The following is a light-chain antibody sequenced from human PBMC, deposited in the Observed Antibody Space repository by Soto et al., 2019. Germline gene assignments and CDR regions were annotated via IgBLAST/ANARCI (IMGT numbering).Light chain of an antibody. CDR3: QQYNNWPPLT. Sequence: ERVKTQSPAALSEYPGERATLSCRASQSVSSNLAWYQQKPGQAPRLLIYGASTRATGIPARFSGSGSGTEFTLTISSLQSEDFAVYYCQQYNNWPPLTFGGGTKVDIK. CDR2: GAS. J-gene: IGKJ4*01. CDR1: QSVSSN. V-gene: IGKV3-15*01.